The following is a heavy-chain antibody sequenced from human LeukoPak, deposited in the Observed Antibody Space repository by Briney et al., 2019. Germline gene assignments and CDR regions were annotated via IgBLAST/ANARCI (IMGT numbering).Heavy chain of an antibody. J-gene: IGHJ4*02. V-gene: IGHV3-23*01. D-gene: IGHD6-13*01. CDR3: APRHSSTWYPFDY. Sequence: GGSLRLSCAASGFTFSSYAMSWVRQAPGKGLEWVSAISGSGGSTYYADPVKGRFTISRDNSKNTLYLQMNSLRAEDTAVYYCAPRHSSTWYPFDYWGQGTLVTVSS. CDR1: GFTFSSYA. CDR2: ISGSGGST.